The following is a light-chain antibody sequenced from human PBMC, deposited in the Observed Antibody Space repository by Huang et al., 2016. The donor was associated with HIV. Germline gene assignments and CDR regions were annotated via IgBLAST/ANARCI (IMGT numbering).Light chain of an antibody. CDR1: HSVSSSY. Sequence: DIVLTQSPGTLSLSPGERDTLSCRASHSVSSSYLGWYQQKPGQAPRLLIAVASSRASGIPDRFSGSGSGTDFTLTISRLEPEDFAVYYCQHYGSSPFTFGPGTKVDIK. V-gene: IGKV3-20*01. CDR3: QHYGSSPFT. J-gene: IGKJ3*01. CDR2: VAS.